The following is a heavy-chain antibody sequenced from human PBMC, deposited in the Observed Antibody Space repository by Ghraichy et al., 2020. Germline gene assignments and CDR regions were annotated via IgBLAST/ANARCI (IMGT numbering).Heavy chain of an antibody. CDR2: IYYSGST. CDR3: ARAVGSAMVTYYYYYYMDV. J-gene: IGHJ6*03. CDR1: GGSISSYY. V-gene: IGHV4-59*01. Sequence: SETLSLTCTVSGGSISSYYWSWIRQPPGKGLEWIGYIYYSGSTNYNPSLKSRVTISVDTSKNQFSLKLSSVTAADTAVYYCARAVGSAMVTYYYYYYMDVWGKGTTVTVSS. D-gene: IGHD5-18*01.